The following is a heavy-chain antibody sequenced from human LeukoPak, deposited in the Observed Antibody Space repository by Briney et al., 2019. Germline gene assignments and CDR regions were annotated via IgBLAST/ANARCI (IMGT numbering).Heavy chain of an antibody. J-gene: IGHJ4*02. D-gene: IGHD6-19*01. CDR2: IKSNTDGGTT. Sequence: GGSLRLSCAASGFTFSNAWMSWVRQAPGKGLEWVGRIKSNTDGGTTDYAAPVKGRFTISRDDSKNTLYLQMNSLKTEDTAVYYCTTPYSSGRYYFDHWGQGTLVTVSS. V-gene: IGHV3-15*01. CDR1: GFTFSNAW. CDR3: TTPYSSGRYYFDH.